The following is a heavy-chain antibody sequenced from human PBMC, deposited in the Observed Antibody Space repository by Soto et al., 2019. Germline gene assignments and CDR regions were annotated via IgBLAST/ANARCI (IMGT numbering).Heavy chain of an antibody. V-gene: IGHV1-46*01. J-gene: IGHJ4*02. CDR3: ARVRSSVREFDY. Sequence: QVQLVQSGAEMKRPGASVILSCKASGYIFTTYSIHWVRQTAGQGLEWMAKVDPRDGSTGYAQKFRGRVSMAWDTSTDTVSMEVSSLTSDDTATYYCARVRSSVREFDYWGQGTQVTVSS. CDR1: GYIFTTYS. CDR2: VDPRDGST. D-gene: IGHD1-26*01.